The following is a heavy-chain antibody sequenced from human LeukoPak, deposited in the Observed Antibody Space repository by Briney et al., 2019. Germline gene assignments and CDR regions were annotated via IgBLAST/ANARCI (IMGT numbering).Heavy chain of an antibody. J-gene: IGHJ5*02. CDR3: ASYYYGSWSYPSARFDP. CDR1: GGSISSGDYY. Sequence: SQTLSLTCTVSGGSISSGDYYWSWIRQPPGKGLEWIGYIYYSGSTYYNPSLKSRVTISVDTSKNQFSLKLSSVTAADTAVYYCASYYYGSWSYPSARFDPWGQGTLVTVSS. V-gene: IGHV4-30-4*01. CDR2: IYYSGST. D-gene: IGHD3-10*01.